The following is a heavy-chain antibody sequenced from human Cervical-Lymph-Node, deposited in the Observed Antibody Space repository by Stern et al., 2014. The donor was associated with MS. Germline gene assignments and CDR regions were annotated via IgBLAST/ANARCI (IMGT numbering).Heavy chain of an antibody. J-gene: IGHJ3*02. CDR3: ARGLLGSENAFDI. CDR1: GYTFTSYG. CDR2: ISAYNGNR. V-gene: IGHV1-18*01. Sequence: QDQLVQSGAEVKKPGASVKVSCKASGYTFTSYGISWVRQAPGLGLEWMGRISAYNGNRNYAQKLQVRVTITSVTSTRTAYMELRSVRSDDTAVYYCARGLLGSENAFDIWGQGTMVTVSS. D-gene: IGHD2-15*01.